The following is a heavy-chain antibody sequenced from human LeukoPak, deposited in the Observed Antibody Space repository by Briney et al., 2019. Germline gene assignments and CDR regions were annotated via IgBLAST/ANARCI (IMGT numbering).Heavy chain of an antibody. D-gene: IGHD5-24*01. Sequence: SETLSLTCAVYGGSFSGYYWSWIRQPPGKGLEWIGEINHSGSTNYNPSLKSRVTISVDTSKNQFSLKLSSVTAADSAVYYCARGIRSREGYKGSDYWGQGALVTLSS. J-gene: IGHJ4*02. CDR2: INHSGST. V-gene: IGHV4-34*01. CDR3: ARGIRSREGYKGSDY. CDR1: GGSFSGYY.